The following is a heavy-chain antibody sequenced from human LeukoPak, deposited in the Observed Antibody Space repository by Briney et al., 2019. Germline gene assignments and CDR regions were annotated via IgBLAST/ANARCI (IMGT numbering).Heavy chain of an antibody. CDR1: GFAFNTYA. D-gene: IGHD6-19*01. J-gene: IGHJ5*02. Sequence: GGSLRLSCATSGFAFNTYAMSWVRQAPGKGLEWVSTIGGGDTYYADSVKGRFTISRDDSKSTVFLQMNSLGAADTAIYYCAKDAVRMNGLYDWYDAWGQGTVVTVSS. V-gene: IGHV3-23*03. CDR2: IGGGDT. CDR3: AKDAVRMNGLYDWYDA.